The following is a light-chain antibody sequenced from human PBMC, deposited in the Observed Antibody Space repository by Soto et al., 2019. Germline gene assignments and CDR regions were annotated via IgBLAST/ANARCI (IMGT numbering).Light chain of an antibody. V-gene: IGKV3-20*01. CDR2: GAS. CDR1: QTVTSNR. J-gene: IGKJ3*01. CDR3: QQYCRLPSGFA. Sequence: EMGLTQSPGTLSLSPGERATLSCRASQTVTSNRLAWYQQKPGQAPRLLIYGASRRATGIPDRFIGSGSGTDFPLTISMLEPEVFAVYDCQQYCRLPSGFAFGPGTTLDTK.